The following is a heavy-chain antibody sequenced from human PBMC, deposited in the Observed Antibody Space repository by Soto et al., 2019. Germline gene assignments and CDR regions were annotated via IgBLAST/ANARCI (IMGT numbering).Heavy chain of an antibody. CDR3: ANLRAVNSYYYYYGMDV. V-gene: IGHV3-23*01. D-gene: IGHD6-19*01. J-gene: IGHJ6*02. CDR1: GFTFSSYA. Sequence: PGGSLRLSCAASGFTFSSYAMSWVRQAPGKGLEWVSAISGSGGSTYYADSVKGRFTISRDNSKNTLYLQMSSLRAEDTAVYYCANLRAVNSYYYYYGMDVWGQGTTVTVSS. CDR2: ISGSGGST.